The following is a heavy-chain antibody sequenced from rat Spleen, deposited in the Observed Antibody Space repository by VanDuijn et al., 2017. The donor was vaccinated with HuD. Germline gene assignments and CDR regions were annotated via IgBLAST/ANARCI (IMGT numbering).Heavy chain of an antibody. V-gene: IGHV3-1*01. Sequence: EVQLQESGPGLVKPSQSLSLTCSVTGYSITSNYWGWIRKFPGNKMEWMGYISYSGSTSYNPSLKCRISITRDTSKNQFFLQLNSVTTEDTAKYDCARTRVQGWYFDFWGPGTMVTVSS. J-gene: IGHJ1*01. D-gene: IGHD1-4*01. CDR1: GYSITSNY. CDR2: ISYSGST. CDR3: ARTRVQGWYFDF.